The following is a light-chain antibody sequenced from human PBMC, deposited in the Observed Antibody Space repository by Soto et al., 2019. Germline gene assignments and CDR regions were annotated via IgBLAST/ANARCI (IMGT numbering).Light chain of an antibody. V-gene: IGKV3-20*01. CDR3: QQYGSSPWT. CDR2: GAS. Sequence: EIVLTQSPGTLSLPPGERATLSCRASQSVSSNYLAWYQQKPGQAPRPLIYGASSRATGIPDRFSGSGAGTDFTLTISILESEDFAVYYCQQYGSSPWTFGQGSKVEIK. J-gene: IGKJ1*01. CDR1: QSVSSNY.